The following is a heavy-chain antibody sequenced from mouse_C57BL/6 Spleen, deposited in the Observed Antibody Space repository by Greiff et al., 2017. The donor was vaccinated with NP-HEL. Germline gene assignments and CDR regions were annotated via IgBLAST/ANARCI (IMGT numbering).Heavy chain of an antibody. CDR3: ARLSGYYFDY. V-gene: IGHV1-81*01. J-gene: IGHJ2*01. Sequence: VKLMESGAELARPGASVKLSCKASGYTFTSYGISWVKQRPGQGLEWIGEIYPRSGNTYYNEKFKGKATLTADKSSSTAYMELRSLTSEDSAVYFCARLSGYYFDYWGQGTTLTVSS. CDR2: IYPRSGNT. D-gene: IGHD1-3*01. CDR1: GYTFTSYG.